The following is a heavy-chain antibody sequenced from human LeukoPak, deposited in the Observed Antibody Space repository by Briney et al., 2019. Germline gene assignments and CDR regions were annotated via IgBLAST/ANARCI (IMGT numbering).Heavy chain of an antibody. CDR1: GFTFSSYA. J-gene: IGHJ4*02. CDR2: ISYDGSNK. Sequence: GGSLRLSCAASGFTFSSYAMHWVRQAPGKGLEWVAVISYDGSNKYYADSVKGRFTISRGNSKNTLYLQMNSLRAEDTAVYYCASGTAMEYWGQGTLVTVSS. CDR3: ASGTAMEY. D-gene: IGHD5-18*01. V-gene: IGHV3-30-3*01.